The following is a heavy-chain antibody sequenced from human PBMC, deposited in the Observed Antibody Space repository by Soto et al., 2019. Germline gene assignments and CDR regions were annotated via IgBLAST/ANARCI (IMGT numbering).Heavy chain of an antibody. CDR1: GFTFSSYG. V-gene: IGHV3-48*02. J-gene: IGHJ4*02. D-gene: IGHD3-22*01. CDR2: ISSSSTTI. Sequence: EVQLVESGGGLVQPGGSLRPSCAASGFTFSSYGMNWVRQAPGKGLEWVSYISSSSTTIYYADSVKGRFTIFRDNAKNSLYLQLNSLRDEDTAVYYCARSPYYYDSSNYYGYWGQGTLVTVSS. CDR3: ARSPYYYDSSNYYGY.